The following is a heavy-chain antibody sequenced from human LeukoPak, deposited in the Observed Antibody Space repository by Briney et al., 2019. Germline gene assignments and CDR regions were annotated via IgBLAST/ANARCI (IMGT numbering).Heavy chain of an antibody. CDR2: IYYSGST. J-gene: IGHJ3*02. V-gene: IGHV4-59*08. Sequence: SETLSLTCTVSGGPISSYYWSWIRQPPGKGLEWIGYIYYSGSTNYNPSLKSRVTISVDTSKNQFSLKLSSVTAADTAVYYCARSAGEAFDIWGQGTMVTVSS. CDR3: ARSAGEAFDI. CDR1: GGPISSYY.